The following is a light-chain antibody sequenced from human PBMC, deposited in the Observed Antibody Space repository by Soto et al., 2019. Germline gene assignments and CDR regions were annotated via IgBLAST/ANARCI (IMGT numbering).Light chain of an antibody. V-gene: IGKV3-20*01. J-gene: IGKJ1*01. CDR1: QSVSSSF. CDR2: GAS. CDR3: QQYDSSPWT. Sequence: EIVWTQSPGTLSLSPGERATLSCRASQSVSSSFLAWYQQKPGQAPRLLIYGASSRATGIPDRFSGSGSGTDFPLTISRLEPDDFAVYYCQQYDSSPWTFGQGTTVEIK.